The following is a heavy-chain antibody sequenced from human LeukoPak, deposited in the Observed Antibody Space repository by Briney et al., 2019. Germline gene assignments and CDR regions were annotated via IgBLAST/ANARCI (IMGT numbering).Heavy chain of an antibody. J-gene: IGHJ4*02. Sequence: GGSLRLSCAASGFTFSSYGMHWVRQAPGKGLEWVAVIWYDGSNKYYADSVKGRFTISRDNSKNTLYSQMNSLRAEDTAVYYCARDYGSGSYSHPFDYWGQGTLVTVSS. V-gene: IGHV3-33*01. CDR2: IWYDGSNK. CDR1: GFTFSSYG. D-gene: IGHD3-10*01. CDR3: ARDYGSGSYSHPFDY.